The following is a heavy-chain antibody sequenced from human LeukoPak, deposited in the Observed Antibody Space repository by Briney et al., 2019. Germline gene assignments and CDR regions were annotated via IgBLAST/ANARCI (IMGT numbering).Heavy chain of an antibody. Sequence: PGGSLRLSCAASGFTFSSYEMNWVRQAPGKGLEWVSYISSSGSTIYYADPVKGRFTISRDNAKNSLYLQMNSLRAEDTAVYYCARDEGDSNGGLYYGMDVWGQGTTVTVSS. CDR1: GFTFSSYE. J-gene: IGHJ6*02. V-gene: IGHV3-48*03. D-gene: IGHD2-21*02. CDR2: ISSSGSTI. CDR3: ARDEGDSNGGLYYGMDV.